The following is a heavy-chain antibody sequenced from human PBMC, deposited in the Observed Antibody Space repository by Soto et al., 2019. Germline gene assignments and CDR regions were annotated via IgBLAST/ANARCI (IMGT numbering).Heavy chain of an antibody. CDR3: AKDRRYYDSSGYYYLDY. V-gene: IGHV3-30*18. J-gene: IGHJ4*02. CDR2: ISYDGSNK. CDR1: GFTFSSYG. Sequence: GGSLRLSCAASGFTFSSYGMHWVRQAPGKGLEWVAVISYDGSNKYYADSVKGRFTISRGNSKNTLYLQMNSLRAEDTAVYYCAKDRRYYDSSGYYYLDYWGQGTLVTVSS. D-gene: IGHD3-22*01.